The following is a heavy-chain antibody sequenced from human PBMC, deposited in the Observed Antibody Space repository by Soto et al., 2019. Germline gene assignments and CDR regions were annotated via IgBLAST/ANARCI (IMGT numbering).Heavy chain of an antibody. Sequence: SETLSLTCTVSGGSISSSSYYWGWIRQPPGKGLEWIGSIYYSGSTYYNPSLKSRVTISVDTSKNQFSLKLSSVTAADTAVYYCARHPDYGDYTFDPWGQGTLVTVSS. CDR1: GGSISSSSYY. CDR3: ARHPDYGDYTFDP. V-gene: IGHV4-39*01. D-gene: IGHD4-17*01. J-gene: IGHJ5*02. CDR2: IYYSGST.